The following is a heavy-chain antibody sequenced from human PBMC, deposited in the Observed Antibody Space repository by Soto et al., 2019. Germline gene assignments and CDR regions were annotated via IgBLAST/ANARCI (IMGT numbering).Heavy chain of an antibody. D-gene: IGHD6-13*01. Sequence: EVQLVESGGGLVEPGGSLRLSCAASGFTFTNAWMNWLRQAPGKGLEWVGRIKSKIDGGTTDYAAPVKGRFTLSRDDSKNTLYLQMNSLKTEDTAVYYCPTRWVAAGDFDYWGQVTLVTVSS. J-gene: IGHJ4*02. CDR2: IKSKIDGGTT. V-gene: IGHV3-15*07. CDR3: PTRWVAAGDFDY. CDR1: GFTFTNAW.